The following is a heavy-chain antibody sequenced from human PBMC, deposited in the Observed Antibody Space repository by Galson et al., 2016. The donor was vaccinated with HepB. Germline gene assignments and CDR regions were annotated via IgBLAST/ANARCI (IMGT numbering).Heavy chain of an antibody. V-gene: IGHV1-46*03. CDR3: VRGPPPTGVQQGGYFDY. CDR2: INPSGGFT. CDR1: GYIFSSYY. J-gene: IGHJ4*02. Sequence: SVKVSCKASGYIFSSYYIHWVRQAPGQGLEWMGIINPSGGFTTYAQKFQGRVTLTSDTSTRTVYMDLSSLRSEDTAVYYCVRGPPPTGVQQGGYFDYWGQGTLVAVSS. D-gene: IGHD1-1*01.